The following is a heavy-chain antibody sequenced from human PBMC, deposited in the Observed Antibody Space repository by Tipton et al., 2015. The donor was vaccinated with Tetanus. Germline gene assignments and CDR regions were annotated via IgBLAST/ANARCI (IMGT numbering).Heavy chain of an antibody. CDR2: ISAGGAST. J-gene: IGHJ5*02. D-gene: IGHD1-7*01. Sequence: SLRLSCAASGFTFNSYAMSWVRQAPGKGLEWVSSISAGGASTYYADSVRGRFTFSRDNSRNTLYLQMNSLRAEDTAMYYCAKGGWNYWFDPWGQGTRVTVSS. V-gene: IGHV3-23*01. CDR3: AKGGWNYWFDP. CDR1: GFTFNSYA.